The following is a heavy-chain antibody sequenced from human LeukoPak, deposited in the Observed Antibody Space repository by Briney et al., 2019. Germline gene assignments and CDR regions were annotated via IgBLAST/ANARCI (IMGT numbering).Heavy chain of an antibody. V-gene: IGHV4-34*01. CDR1: GGSFSGYY. CDR3: ARVRPMPYYFDY. J-gene: IGHJ4*02. D-gene: IGHD2-2*01. CDR2: INHSGST. Sequence: SETLSLTCAVYGGSFSGYYWSWIRQPPGKGLEWIGEINHSGSTNYNPSLKSRVTISVDTSKNQFSLKLSSVTAADTAVYYCARVRPMPYYFDYWGQGTLVTVSS.